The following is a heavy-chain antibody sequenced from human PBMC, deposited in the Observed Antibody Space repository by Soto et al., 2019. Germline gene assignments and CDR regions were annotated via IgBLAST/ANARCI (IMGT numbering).Heavy chain of an antibody. CDR1: GYSFTSYW. CDR3: ARQRMDYYYGMDV. J-gene: IGHJ6*02. Sequence: QSLKISWRGCGYSFTSYWITLVRQMPGKGLEGMGRIDPSDSYTNYSPSLQGHVTISADKSISTAYLEWSSLKDSDTAMYYCARQRMDYYYGMDVWGQGTTVTVSS. CDR2: IDPSDSYT. D-gene: IGHD2-15*01. V-gene: IGHV5-10-1*01.